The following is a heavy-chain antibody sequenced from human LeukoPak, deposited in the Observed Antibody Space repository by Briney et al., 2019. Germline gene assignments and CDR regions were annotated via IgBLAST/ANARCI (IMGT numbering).Heavy chain of an antibody. CDR3: AKPAISSRGWYYDY. V-gene: IGHV3-23*01. CDR2: ISGSGGST. D-gene: IGHD6-19*01. Sequence: GGSLRLSCAASGFTFSSYGMSWVRQAPGKGLEWVSAISGSGGSTYYADSMKGRFTISRDNSKNTLYLQMNSLRAEDTAVYYCAKPAISSRGWYYDYWGQGTLVTVSS. CDR1: GFTFSSYG. J-gene: IGHJ4*02.